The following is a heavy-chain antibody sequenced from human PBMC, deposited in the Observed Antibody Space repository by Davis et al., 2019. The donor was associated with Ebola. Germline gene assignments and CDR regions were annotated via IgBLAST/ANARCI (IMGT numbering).Heavy chain of an antibody. CDR2: ISGSNDYI. CDR3: ARVEDGYNFNY. Sequence: AGSLRLSCAASGFTRSDYYMTWIRQAPGKGLEYIADISGSNDYINYADSVKGRFTIFTDDAKNALYLQMNSLRAEDTAMYYCARVEDGYNFNYWGHGALVAVSS. V-gene: IGHV3-11*06. J-gene: IGHJ1*01. D-gene: IGHD5-24*01. CDR1: GFTRSDYY.